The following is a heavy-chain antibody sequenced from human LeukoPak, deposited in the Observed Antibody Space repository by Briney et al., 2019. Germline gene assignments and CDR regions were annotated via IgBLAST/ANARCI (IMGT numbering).Heavy chain of an antibody. Sequence: SETLSLTCTVSGGSISTYYWSWIRQSAGKGLEWIGRIHTSGSTDYNPSLRSRVTMSVDTSKNQFSLQLNSVTPEDTAVYYCAREVAVADNWFDPWGQGTLVTVSS. D-gene: IGHD6-19*01. CDR3: AREVAVADNWFDP. V-gene: IGHV4-4*07. CDR2: IHTSGST. J-gene: IGHJ5*02. CDR1: GGSISTYY.